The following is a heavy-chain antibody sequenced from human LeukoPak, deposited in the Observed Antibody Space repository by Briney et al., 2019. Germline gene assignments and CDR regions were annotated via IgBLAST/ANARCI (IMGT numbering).Heavy chain of an antibody. Sequence: SETLSFTCTVSGGSISSSSYYWGWIRQPPGKGLEWIGSIYFRGSTYYNPSLKSRVTISVDTSENQFSLKLSSVTAADTAVYYCARLGYSSGNWFDPWGQGTLVTVSS. D-gene: IGHD6-19*01. CDR3: ARLGYSSGNWFDP. CDR1: GGSISSSSYY. J-gene: IGHJ5*02. V-gene: IGHV4-39*01. CDR2: IYFRGST.